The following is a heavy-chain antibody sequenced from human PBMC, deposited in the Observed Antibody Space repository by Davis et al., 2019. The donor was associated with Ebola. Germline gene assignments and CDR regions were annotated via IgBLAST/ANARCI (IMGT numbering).Heavy chain of an antibody. V-gene: IGHV4-34*01. Sequence: MPSETLSLTCAVYGGSFSGYYWSWIRQPPGKGLEWIGEINHSGSTNYNPSLKSRVTISVDTSKNQFSLKLSSVTAADTAVYYCARHIHDILTSDFDYWGQGTLVTVSS. D-gene: IGHD3-9*01. CDR3: ARHIHDILTSDFDY. CDR2: INHSGST. CDR1: GGSFSGYY. J-gene: IGHJ4*02.